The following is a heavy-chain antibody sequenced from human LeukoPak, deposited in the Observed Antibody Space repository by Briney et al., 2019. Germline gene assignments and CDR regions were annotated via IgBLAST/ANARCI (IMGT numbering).Heavy chain of an antibody. Sequence: GRSLRLSCAASGFTFSSYAMHWVRQAPGKGLEWVAVISYDGSNKYYADSVKGRFTISRDNSKNTLYLQMNSLRAEDTAVYYCARGTEYYYYGMDVWGQGTTVTVSS. CDR1: GFTFSSYA. V-gene: IGHV3-30-3*01. CDR3: ARGTEYYYYGMDV. J-gene: IGHJ6*02. CDR2: ISYDGSNK. D-gene: IGHD1-1*01.